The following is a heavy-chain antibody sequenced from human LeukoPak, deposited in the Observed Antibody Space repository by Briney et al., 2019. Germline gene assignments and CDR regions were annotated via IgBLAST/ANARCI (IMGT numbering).Heavy chain of an antibody. CDR1: GGSISSYY. CDR2: IYYSGST. V-gene: IGHV4-59*01. CDR3: AREVDLMGDTMVGNFDY. J-gene: IGHJ4*02. D-gene: IGHD3-10*01. Sequence: SETLSLTCTVSGGSISSYYWSWIRQPPGKGLQWIGYIYYSGSTNYNPSLKSRVTISVDTSKNQFSLKLSSVTAADTAVYYCAREVDLMGDTMVGNFDYWGQGTLVTVSS.